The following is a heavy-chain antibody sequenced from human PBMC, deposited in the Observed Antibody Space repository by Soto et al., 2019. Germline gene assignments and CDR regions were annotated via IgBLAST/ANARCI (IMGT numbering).Heavy chain of an antibody. CDR3: AKAFIQRASYYYVSGSPGYSLDV. Sequence: VGSLRLSCEASGFTFRFSDYGMHWVRQAPGKGLEWVALISYDGGNKYYVDSVKGRFTISRDNSRSILYLQMNSLGAEDTAVYFCAKAFIQRASYYYVSGSPGYSLDVWGQGTTVTVSS. V-gene: IGHV3-30*18. D-gene: IGHD3-10*01. J-gene: IGHJ6*02. CDR1: GFTFRFSDYG. CDR2: ISYDGGNK.